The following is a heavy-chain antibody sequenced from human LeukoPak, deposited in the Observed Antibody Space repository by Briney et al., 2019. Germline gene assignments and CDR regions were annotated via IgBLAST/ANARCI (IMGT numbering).Heavy chain of an antibody. CDR2: IYYSGST. J-gene: IGHJ6*03. CDR3: ARVIYGSWYTYYYMDV. CDR1: GGSISSGGYS. V-gene: IGHV4-30-4*07. D-gene: IGHD6-13*01. Sequence: SETLSLTCAVSGGSISSGGYSWSWIRQPPGKGLEWIGYIYYSGSTYYNPSLKSRVTISEDTSKNQFSLKLSSVTAADTAVYYCARVIYGSWYTYYYMDVWGKGTTVTISS.